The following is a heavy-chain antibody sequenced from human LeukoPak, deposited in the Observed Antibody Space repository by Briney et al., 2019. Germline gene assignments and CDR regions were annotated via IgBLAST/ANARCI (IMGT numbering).Heavy chain of an antibody. V-gene: IGHV4-59*08. Sequence: SETLSLTCTVSGGSISNYYWSWIRQPPGKGLEWIGYIYFSGSTNYNPSLKSRVTISVDTSKNQFSLKLRSVTAADTAVYYCARHVGYGNNWFDPWGQGTLVTVSS. CDR1: GGSISNYY. CDR2: IYFSGST. J-gene: IGHJ5*02. CDR3: ARHVGYGNNWFDP. D-gene: IGHD5-18*01.